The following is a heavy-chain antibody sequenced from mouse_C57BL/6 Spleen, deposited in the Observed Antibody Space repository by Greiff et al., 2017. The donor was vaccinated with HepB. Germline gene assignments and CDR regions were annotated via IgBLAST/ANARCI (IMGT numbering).Heavy chain of an antibody. Sequence: EVQRVESGGGLVKPGGSLKLSCAASGFTFSSYAMSWVRQTPEKRLEWVATISDGGSYTYYPDNVKGRFTISRDNAKNNLYLQMSHLKSEDTAMYYCARGLLRSYAMDYWGQGTSVTVSS. CDR1: GFTFSSYA. CDR2: ISDGGSYT. J-gene: IGHJ4*01. D-gene: IGHD1-1*01. V-gene: IGHV5-4*01. CDR3: ARGLLRSYAMDY.